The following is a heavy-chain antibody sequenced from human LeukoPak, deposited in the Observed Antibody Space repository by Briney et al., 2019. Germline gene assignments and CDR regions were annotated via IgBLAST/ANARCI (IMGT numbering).Heavy chain of an antibody. D-gene: IGHD3-9*01. J-gene: IGHJ6*03. CDR2: ISSSGSTI. CDR1: GFTFSSYD. V-gene: IGHV3-48*03. CDR3: ARDHYDILTGLFYYYYYMDV. Sequence: GGSLRLSCAASGFTFSSYDMDWVRQAPGKGLEWVSYISSSGSTIYYADSVKGRFTISRDNAKNSLYLQTNSLRAEDTAVYHCARDHYDILTGLFYYYYYMDVWGKGTTVTISS.